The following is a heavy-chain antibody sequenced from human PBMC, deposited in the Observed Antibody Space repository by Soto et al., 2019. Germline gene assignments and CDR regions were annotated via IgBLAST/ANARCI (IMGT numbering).Heavy chain of an antibody. D-gene: IGHD2-15*01. V-gene: IGHV3-11*06. Sequence: LRISCAGSGFTFGDSYISWIRQAPGKGLEWLSYISPGSRYPAYADSVKGRFTISRDNAKRSLYLQMMSLTAEDTAIYYCVRGGGGGLFDPWGQGTMVTVSS. J-gene: IGHJ5*02. CDR1: GFTFGDSY. CDR2: ISPGSRYP. CDR3: VRGGGGGLFDP.